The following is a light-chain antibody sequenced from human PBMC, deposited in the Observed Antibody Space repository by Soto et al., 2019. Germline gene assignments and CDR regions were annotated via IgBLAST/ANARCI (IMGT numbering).Light chain of an antibody. Sequence: QSALTQPPSASGSPGQSVTIACTGTSGDVGGYNYVSWYQEHPGKAPKVIIYEVSKRPSGVPDRFSGYKSGNTASLTVSGLQAEDEADYYCCSYAGSNTFAXGTGTKVTVL. CDR1: SGDVGGYNY. CDR3: CSYAGSNTFA. CDR2: EVS. V-gene: IGLV2-8*01. J-gene: IGLJ1*01.